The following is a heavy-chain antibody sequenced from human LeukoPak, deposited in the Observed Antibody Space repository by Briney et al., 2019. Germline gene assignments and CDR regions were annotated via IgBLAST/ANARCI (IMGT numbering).Heavy chain of an antibody. J-gene: IGHJ5*02. D-gene: IGHD2-15*01. V-gene: IGHV1-46*01. CDR2: INPSGGST. CDR3: ARARAAVGWFDP. Sequence: GASVKVSCKASGYTFTGYYMHWVRQAPGQGLEWMGIINPSGGSTSYAQKFQGRVTMTRDTSTSTVYMELSSLRSEDTAVYYCARARAAVGWFDPWGQGTLVTVSS. CDR1: GYTFTGYY.